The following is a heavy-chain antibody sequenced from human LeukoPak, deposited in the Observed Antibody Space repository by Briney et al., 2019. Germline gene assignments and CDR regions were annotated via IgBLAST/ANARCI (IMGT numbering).Heavy chain of an antibody. CDR2: ISSRSSYI. D-gene: IGHD4-17*01. V-gene: IGHV3-21*01. Sequence: GGSLRLSCAASGFTFSSYSMNWVRQAPGKGLECVSSISSRSSYIYYADSVKGRFTISRDNAKNSLYLQMNSLRAEDTAVYYCARDQGRGTLNQPTVTTSSYWGQGTLVTVSS. CDR3: ARDQGRGTLNQPTVTTSSY. J-gene: IGHJ4*02. CDR1: GFTFSSYS.